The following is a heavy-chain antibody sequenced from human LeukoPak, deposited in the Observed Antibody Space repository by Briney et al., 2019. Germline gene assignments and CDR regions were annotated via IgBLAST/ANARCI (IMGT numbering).Heavy chain of an antibody. D-gene: IGHD3-3*01. CDR3: ATAADFWSGYYFDY. CDR1: GYTFTGYY. Sequence: GASVKVSCKASGYTFTGYYMHWVRQAPGQGLEWMGWINPNSGGTIYAQKFQGRVTMTEDTSTDTAYMELSSLRSEDTAVYYCATAADFWSGYYFDYWGQGTLVTVSS. J-gene: IGHJ4*02. V-gene: IGHV1-2*02. CDR2: INPNSGGT.